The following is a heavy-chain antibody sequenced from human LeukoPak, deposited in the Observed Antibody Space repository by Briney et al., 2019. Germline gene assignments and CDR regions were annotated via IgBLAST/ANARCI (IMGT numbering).Heavy chain of an antibody. CDR3: ARGRSSPRLITIFGVAPKYYFDY. J-gene: IGHJ4*02. V-gene: IGHV1-8*01. D-gene: IGHD3-3*01. CDR2: MNPNSGNT. Sequence: GASVKVSCKASGYTFTSYDINWVRQATGQGLEWMGWMNPNSGNTGYAQKFQGRVTMTRNTSISTAYMELSSLRSEDTAVYHCARGRSSPRLITIFGVAPKYYFDYWGQGTLVTVSS. CDR1: GYTFTSYD.